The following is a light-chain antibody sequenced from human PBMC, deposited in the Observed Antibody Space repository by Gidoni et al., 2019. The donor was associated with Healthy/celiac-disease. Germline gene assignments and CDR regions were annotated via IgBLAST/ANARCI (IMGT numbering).Light chain of an antibody. Sequence: DIQMTQSPSSLSASVGDRVTITCRASQSISSYLNWYQQKPGKSPKLLLYSASSLQSGVPSRFSGSGSATDFTLPTISLQPDEAPTYYSQQCYSTPPVTFGQGTKVEIK. J-gene: IGKJ1*01. CDR1: QSISSY. CDR2: SAS. CDR3: QQCYSTPPVT. V-gene: IGKV1-39*01.